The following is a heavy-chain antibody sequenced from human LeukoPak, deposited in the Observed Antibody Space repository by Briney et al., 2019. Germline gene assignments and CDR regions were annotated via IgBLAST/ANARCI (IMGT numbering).Heavy chain of an antibody. CDR1: GYTFTSYY. V-gene: IGHV1-8*03. Sequence: ASVKVSFEASGYTFTSYYMNWVRQAPGQWLEWMGWMNPNSGNTGYAQKFQGKVTITMNTSISTAYMELSSLRSQDTAVYYCARGPVRGVILGYYMDVWGKGTTVSVSS. CDR2: MNPNSGNT. D-gene: IGHD3-10*01. CDR3: ARGPVRGVILGYYMDV. J-gene: IGHJ6*03.